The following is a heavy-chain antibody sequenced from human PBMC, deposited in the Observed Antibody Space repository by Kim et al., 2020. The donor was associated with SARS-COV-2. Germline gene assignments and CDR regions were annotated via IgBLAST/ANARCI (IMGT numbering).Heavy chain of an antibody. J-gene: IGHJ2*01. D-gene: IGHD3-10*01. Sequence: SETLSLTCAVYGGSFSGYYWSWIRQPPGKGLEWIGEIKHSGRTNYNPSLKSRVTISVDTSKNQFYLKLTSVTAADTAVYYCARRLSNTSGSWSPYCDLWG. CDR2: IKHSGRT. CDR3: ARRLSNTSGSWSPYCDL. V-gene: IGHV4-34*01. CDR1: GGSFSGYY.